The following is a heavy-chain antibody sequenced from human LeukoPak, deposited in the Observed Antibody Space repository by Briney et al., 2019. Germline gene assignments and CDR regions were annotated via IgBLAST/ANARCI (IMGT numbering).Heavy chain of an antibody. CDR3: ARDNSGTGWFDP. CDR2: IYTSGST. J-gene: IGHJ5*02. V-gene: IGHV4-4*07. Sequence: SETLSLTCTVSGVSMSSYYWSWIRQPAGKGLEWLGRIYTSGSTNYNPSLESRVTVSVDTSKNQFSLKLSSVTAADTAVYYCARDNSGTGWFDPWGQGTLVTVSS. D-gene: IGHD1-14*01. CDR1: GVSMSSYY.